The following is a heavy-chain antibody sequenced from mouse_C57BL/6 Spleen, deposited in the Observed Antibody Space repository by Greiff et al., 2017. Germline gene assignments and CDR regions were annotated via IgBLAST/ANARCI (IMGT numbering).Heavy chain of an antibody. V-gene: IGHV3-6*01. D-gene: IGHD2-5*01. CDR3: ARGSNYVRGAMDY. Sequence: EVQLQQSGPGLVKPSQSLSLTCSVTGYSITSGYYWNWIRQFPGNKLEWMGYISYDGSNNYNPSLKNRISITRDTSKNQFFLKLNSVTTEDTATYYCARGSNYVRGAMDYWGQGTSVTVSS. CDR2: ISYDGSN. J-gene: IGHJ4*01. CDR1: GYSITSGYY.